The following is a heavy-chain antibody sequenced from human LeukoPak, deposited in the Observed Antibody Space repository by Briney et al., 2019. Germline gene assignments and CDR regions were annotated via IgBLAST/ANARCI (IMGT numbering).Heavy chain of an antibody. CDR2: ITSSSSYI. J-gene: IGHJ6*03. D-gene: IGHD1-26*01. V-gene: IGHV3-21*06. CDR1: GFTFSSYN. Sequence: GGSLRLSCAASGFTFSSYNMNWVRQAPGKGLEWVSSITSSSSYIYYADSVKGRFTISRDNAKNSLYLQMDSLRVEDTAEYYCARDPYSGNYGAYYYYYMDVWGKGTTVTISS. CDR3: ARDPYSGNYGAYYYYYMDV.